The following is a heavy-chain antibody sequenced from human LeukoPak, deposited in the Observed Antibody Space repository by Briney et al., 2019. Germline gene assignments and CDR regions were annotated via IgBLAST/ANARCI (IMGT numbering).Heavy chain of an antibody. CDR3: ARDKEQLVPDY. V-gene: IGHV3-7*01. Sequence: GGSLRHSCAASGFTFSSYWMSWVRQAPGKGLEWVANIKQDGSEKYYVDSVKGRFTISRDNAKNSLYLQMNSLRAEDTAVYYCARDKEQLVPDYWGQGTLVTVSS. CDR2: IKQDGSEK. CDR1: GFTFSSYW. J-gene: IGHJ4*02. D-gene: IGHD6-6*01.